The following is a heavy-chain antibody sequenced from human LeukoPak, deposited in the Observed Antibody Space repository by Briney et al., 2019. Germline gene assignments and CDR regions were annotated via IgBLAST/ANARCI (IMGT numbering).Heavy chain of an antibody. CDR2: IYYSGST. J-gene: IGHJ6*03. CDR3: ARVYLKQRYYYYMDV. CDR1: GGSISSYY. V-gene: IGHV4-59*01. Sequence: SETLSLTCTVSGGSISSYYWSWIRQPPGKGLEWIGYIYYSGSTNYNPSLKSRVTISVDTSKNQFSLKLSSVTAADTAVYYCARVYLKQRYYYYMDVWGKGTTVTISS.